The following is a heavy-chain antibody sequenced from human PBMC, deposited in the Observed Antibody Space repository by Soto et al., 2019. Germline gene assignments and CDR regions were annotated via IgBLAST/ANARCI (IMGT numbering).Heavy chain of an antibody. V-gene: IGHV3-30*03. J-gene: IGHJ4*02. Sequence: QVQLVESGGGVVQPGRSLRLSCAASGFPFTSYGMHWVREGPGKGLEWLAVISYDGSNKFYADSVKGRFTISRDNSKNTLYLLMNSLSPEDTALYYCVGGQFYFDYRGQGTLVIVSS. CDR3: VGGQFYFDY. CDR2: ISYDGSNK. D-gene: IGHD3-10*01. CDR1: GFPFTSYG.